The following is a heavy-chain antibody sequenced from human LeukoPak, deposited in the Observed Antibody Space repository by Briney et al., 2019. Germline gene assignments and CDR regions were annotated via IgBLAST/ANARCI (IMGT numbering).Heavy chain of an antibody. J-gene: IGHJ5*02. CDR3: ARVVGYYYDSSGYPPWWFDP. CDR1: GFTVSSNY. D-gene: IGHD3-22*01. CDR2: IYSGGST. Sequence: PGGSLRLSCAASGFTVSSNYMSWVRQAPGNGLEWVSVIYSGGSTYYADSVKGRFTISRDNSKNTLYLQMNSLRAEDTAVYYCARVVGYYYDSSGYPPWWFDPWGQGTLVTVSS. V-gene: IGHV3-53*01.